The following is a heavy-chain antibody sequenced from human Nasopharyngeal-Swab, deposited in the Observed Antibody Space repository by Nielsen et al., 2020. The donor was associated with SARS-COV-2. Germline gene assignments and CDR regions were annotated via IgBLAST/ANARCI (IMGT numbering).Heavy chain of an antibody. CDR3: ARFSPPLYCNSPTCLATWFDP. CDR1: GYTFTSYG. V-gene: IGHV1-18*01. Sequence: ASVKVSCKASGYTFTSYGISWVRQAPGQGLEWMGWISVYKGNTNYAQNLQGRVTMTTDTSTSTAYMELRSLRSGDTAVYYCARFSPPLYCNSPTCLATWFDPWGQGTLVTVSS. CDR2: ISVYKGNT. D-gene: IGHD2-2*01. J-gene: IGHJ5*02.